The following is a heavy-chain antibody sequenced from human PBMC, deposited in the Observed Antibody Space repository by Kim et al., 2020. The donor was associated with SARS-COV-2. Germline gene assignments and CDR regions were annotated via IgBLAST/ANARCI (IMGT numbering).Heavy chain of an antibody. Sequence: VKVSCKTSGYTFTTYYLHWVRQAPGQGLEWMGVIHPGSGNTNYAQKFQGRVTVTRDTSTSTLYMELSSLRSDDTAMYYCARDKEAFDIWGQGTMVTVSS. CDR1: GYTFTTYY. CDR2: IHPGSGNT. CDR3: ARDKEAFDI. J-gene: IGHJ3*02. V-gene: IGHV1-46*01.